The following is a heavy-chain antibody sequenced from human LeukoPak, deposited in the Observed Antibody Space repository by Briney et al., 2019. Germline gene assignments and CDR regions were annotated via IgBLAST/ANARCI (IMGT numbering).Heavy chain of an antibody. Sequence: GGSLRLSCAASGFAFSNAWMSWVRQAPGKGLEWVGRIKSKTDGGTTDYAAPVKGRFTISRDDSKNTLYLQMNSLKTEDTAVYYCTTGVRTAMDAFDIWGQGTMLTVSS. J-gene: IGHJ3*02. CDR3: TTGVRTAMDAFDI. CDR1: GFAFSNAW. CDR2: IKSKTDGGTT. V-gene: IGHV3-15*01. D-gene: IGHD5-18*01.